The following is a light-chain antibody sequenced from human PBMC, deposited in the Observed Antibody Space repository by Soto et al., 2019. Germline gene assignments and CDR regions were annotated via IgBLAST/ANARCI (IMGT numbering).Light chain of an antibody. J-gene: IGKJ1*01. CDR1: QSGFSFY. CDR3: HQYGSSPWT. CDR2: GAS. Sequence: EIVLTQSPGTLSLSPGERATLSCRASQSGFSFYLAWFQQKPGQATRLLIYGASTRATGIPDRFSGSGSGTDFTLTIRRLEPEDFAVYYCHQYGSSPWTLGQGTKVEIK. V-gene: IGKV3-20*01.